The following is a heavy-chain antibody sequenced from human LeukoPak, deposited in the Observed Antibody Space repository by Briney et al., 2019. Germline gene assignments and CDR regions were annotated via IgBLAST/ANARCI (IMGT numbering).Heavy chain of an antibody. Sequence: QSGGSLRLSCAASGFTFSSYAMSWVRQAPGKGLEWVSAISGSGGSTYYADSVKGRFTISRDNSKNTLYLQMNSLRAEDTAVYYCANPGYSSGWYGTWEPDYWGQGTLVTVSS. J-gene: IGHJ4*02. D-gene: IGHD6-19*01. CDR2: ISGSGGST. CDR3: ANPGYSSGWYGTWEPDY. V-gene: IGHV3-23*01. CDR1: GFTFSSYA.